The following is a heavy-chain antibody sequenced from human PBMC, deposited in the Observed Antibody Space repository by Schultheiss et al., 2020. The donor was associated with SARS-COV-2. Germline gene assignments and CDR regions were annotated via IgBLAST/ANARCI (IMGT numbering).Heavy chain of an antibody. D-gene: IGHD4-17*01. CDR1: GFTFSSYG. Sequence: GGSLRLSCAASGFTFSSYGMHWVRQAPGKGLEWVAVIWYDGSNKYYADSVKGRFTISRDTSKTTVYLQMSSLRAEDTAVYYCARGDFGDYGGYFAYWGLGTLVTVSS. V-gene: IGHV3-33*01. CDR3: ARGDFGDYGGYFAY. CDR2: IWYDGSNK. J-gene: IGHJ4*02.